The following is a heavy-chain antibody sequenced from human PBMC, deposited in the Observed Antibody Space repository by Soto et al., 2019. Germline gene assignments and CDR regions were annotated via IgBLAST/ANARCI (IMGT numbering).Heavy chain of an antibody. V-gene: IGHV1-18*01. J-gene: IGHJ4*02. Sequence: QVQLVQSGAEVKKPGASVKVSCKASGYTFTSYGISWVRQAPGQGLEWMGWISAYNGNTNYAQKLQGRVTMTTDTCRSTAYRELRSVRSDGTGVYYCAGDSPRVDYWGQGTLVTVSS. CDR3: AGDSPRVDY. CDR2: ISAYNGNT. CDR1: GYTFTSYG.